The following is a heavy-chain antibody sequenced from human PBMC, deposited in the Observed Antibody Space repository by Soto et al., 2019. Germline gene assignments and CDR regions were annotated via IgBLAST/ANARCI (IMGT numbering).Heavy chain of an antibody. CDR3: SRAELYSGLDY. CDR1: GFTSGVYA. CDR2: IRGKAYGGRT. Sequence: GRSLRLSCAASGFTSGVYALSWVRQPAGKGLECVGSIRGKAYGGRTEFATDVKGSFTLTRDDSRAIAYIQMYCLETEDTAVYYGSRAELYSGLDYWGPGTLVTVSS. D-gene: IGHD6-25*01. J-gene: IGHJ4*02. V-gene: IGHV3-49*04.